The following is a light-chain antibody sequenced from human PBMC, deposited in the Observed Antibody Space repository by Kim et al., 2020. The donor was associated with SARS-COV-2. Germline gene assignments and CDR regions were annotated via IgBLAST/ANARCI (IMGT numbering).Light chain of an antibody. CDR3: QQYGDSHQT. CDR1: QRVSGNY. CDR2: GAF. Sequence: FSPGATATLSCRASQRVSGNYLAWYQQKPGQAPRLLVYGAFSRATGIPDRISASGSGTDFTLTISGLEPEDFAVYFCQQYGDSHQTFGQGTKLEI. V-gene: IGKV3-20*01. J-gene: IGKJ2*01.